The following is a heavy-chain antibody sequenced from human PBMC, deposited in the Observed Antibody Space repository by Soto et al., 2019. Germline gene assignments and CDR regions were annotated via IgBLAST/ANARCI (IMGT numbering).Heavy chain of an antibody. CDR3: ARGESIGDV. CDR2: ISAYNGNT. CDR1: GYIFTSYG. Sequence: QVQLVQSGAEVRKPGASVKVSCKASGYIFTSYGINWVRQAPGQGLEWMGWISAYNGNTNYAQKLPGRVTMTTDTPTSTAYTELRSLRSDDKDVYNWARGESIGDVWGKGTTVTVS. J-gene: IGHJ6*03. V-gene: IGHV1-18*01. D-gene: IGHD6-6*01.